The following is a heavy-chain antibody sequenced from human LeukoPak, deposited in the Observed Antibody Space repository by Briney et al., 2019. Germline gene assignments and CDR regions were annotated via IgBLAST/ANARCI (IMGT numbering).Heavy chain of an antibody. V-gene: IGHV4-39*07. J-gene: IGHJ6*03. CDR1: GGSISSSSYY. Sequence: PSETLSLTCTVSGGSISSSSYYWGWIRQPPGKGLEWIGRIYTSGSTNYNPSLKSRVTMSVDTSKNQFSLKLSSVTAADTAVYYCARDRVDGDYSYYYYYYMDVWGKGTTVTISS. D-gene: IGHD4-17*01. CDR2: IYTSGST. CDR3: ARDRVDGDYSYYYYYYMDV.